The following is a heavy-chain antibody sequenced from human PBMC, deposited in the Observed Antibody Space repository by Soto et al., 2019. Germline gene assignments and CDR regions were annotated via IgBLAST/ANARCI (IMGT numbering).Heavy chain of an antibody. J-gene: IGHJ4*02. V-gene: IGHV1-18*01. D-gene: IGHD3-9*01. CDR3: ARVETYYDILTSWNPLGQFDY. CDR2: LSAYNANT. CDR1: GYTFTSYG. Sequence: ASVKVSCKASGYTFTSYGISWVRQAPGQGLEWMGWLSAYNANTNYAQKLQGRVTMTTDTSTSTAYMELRSLRSDDTAVYYCARVETYYDILTSWNPLGQFDYWGQGTLVTVSS.